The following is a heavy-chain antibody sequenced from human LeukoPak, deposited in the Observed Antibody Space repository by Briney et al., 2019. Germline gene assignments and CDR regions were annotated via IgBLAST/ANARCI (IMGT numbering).Heavy chain of an antibody. CDR3: ARSMGYYYDSSGLMGY. Sequence: GGSLRLSCAASGFTSSDYYMSWIRQAPGKGLEWVSYISSSGSTIYYADSVKGRFTISRDNAKNSLYLQMNSLRAEDTAVYYCARSMGYYYDSSGLMGYWGQGTLVTVSS. CDR2: ISSSGSTI. J-gene: IGHJ4*02. D-gene: IGHD3-22*01. V-gene: IGHV3-11*01. CDR1: GFTSSDYY.